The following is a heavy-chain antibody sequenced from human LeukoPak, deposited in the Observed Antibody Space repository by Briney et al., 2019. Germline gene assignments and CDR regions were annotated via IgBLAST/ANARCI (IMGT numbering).Heavy chain of an antibody. CDR2: ISGSGGST. Sequence: GGSLRLSCAASGFTFSSYAMSWVRQAPGKGLEWVSAISGSGGSTYYADSVEGRFTISRDNSKNTLYLQMNSLRAEDTAVYYCAKVSRWLDAFDIWGQGTMVTVSS. J-gene: IGHJ3*02. V-gene: IGHV3-23*01. CDR1: GFTFSSYA. CDR3: AKVSRWLDAFDI. D-gene: IGHD2-15*01.